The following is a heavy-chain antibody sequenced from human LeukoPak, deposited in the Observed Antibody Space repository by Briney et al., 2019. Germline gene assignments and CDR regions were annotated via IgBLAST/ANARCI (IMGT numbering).Heavy chain of an antibody. CDR2: INPSGGST. V-gene: IGHV1-46*01. CDR1: GYTFTSYG. D-gene: IGHD3-9*01. Sequence: ASVKVSCKASGYTFTSYGISWVRQAPGQGLEWMGIINPSGGSTSYAQKFQGRVTMTRDMSTSTVYMELSSLRSEDTAVYYCARLTSRGPDAFDIWGQGTMVTVSS. CDR3: ARLTSRGPDAFDI. J-gene: IGHJ3*02.